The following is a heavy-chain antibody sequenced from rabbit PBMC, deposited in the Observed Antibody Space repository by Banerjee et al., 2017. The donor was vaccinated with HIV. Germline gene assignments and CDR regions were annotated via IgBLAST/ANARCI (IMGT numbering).Heavy chain of an antibody. D-gene: IGHD2-1*01. CDR1: GFDFSSYG. V-gene: IGHV1S7*01. CDR3: ARIAMTILPYYFSL. CDR2: IDPVFRST. J-gene: IGHJ4*01. Sequence: QSLEESGGDLVQPGGSLKLSCKASGFDFSSYGVSWVRQAPGKGLEWIGYIDPVFRSTYYASWVNGRFTISSHDAQNTLYLQLNSLTAADTATYFCARIAMTILPYYFSLWGQGTLVTVS.